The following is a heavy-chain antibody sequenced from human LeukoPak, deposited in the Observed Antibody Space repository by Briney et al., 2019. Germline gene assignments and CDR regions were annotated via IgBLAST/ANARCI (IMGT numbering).Heavy chain of an antibody. CDR3: ARTTRFLEWLLHYY. D-gene: IGHD3-3*01. CDR2: INPNSGGT. CDR1: GYTFTGYY. J-gene: IGHJ4*02. V-gene: IGHV1-2*02. Sequence: ASVKVSCKASGYTFTGYYMHWVRQAPGQGLEWMGWINPNSGGTNYAQKFQGRVTMTRDTSISTAYMELSRLRPDDTAVYYCARTTRFLEWLLHYYWGQGTLVTVSS.